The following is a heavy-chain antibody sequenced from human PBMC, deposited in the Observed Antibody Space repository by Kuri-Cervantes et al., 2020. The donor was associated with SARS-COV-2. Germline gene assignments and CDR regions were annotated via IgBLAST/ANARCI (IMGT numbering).Heavy chain of an antibody. CDR2: IIPIFGTA. CDR3: ASFGGDLAFDI. V-gene: IGHV1-69*13. CDR1: GEIFSSYT. J-gene: IGHJ3*02. Sequence: SVKVSCKASGEIFSSYTISWVRQAPGQGLEWMGGIIPIFGTANYAQKFQGRVTITADESTSTAYMELSSLRSEDTAVYYCASFGGDLAFDIWGQGTMVTVSS. D-gene: IGHD2-21*01.